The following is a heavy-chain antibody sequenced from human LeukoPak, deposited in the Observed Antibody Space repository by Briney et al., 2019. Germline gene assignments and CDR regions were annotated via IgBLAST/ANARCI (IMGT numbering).Heavy chain of an antibody. CDR2: IKSKTGGGTT. D-gene: IGHD1-14*01. Sequence: PGGTLRLSCAASGFTFSSYGMSWVRQAPGKGLEWVGRIKSKTGGGTTDYAAPVKGRFTISRDDSKNTLYLQMNSLKTEDTAVYYCTTDPDHGIVWGQGTLVTVSS. J-gene: IGHJ4*02. CDR1: GFTFSSYG. CDR3: TTDPDHGIV. V-gene: IGHV3-15*01.